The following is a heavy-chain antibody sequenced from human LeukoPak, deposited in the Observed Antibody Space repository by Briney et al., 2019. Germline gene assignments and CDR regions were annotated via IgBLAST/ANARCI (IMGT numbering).Heavy chain of an antibody. Sequence: GGSLRLSCAASGFTFSDYYMSWIRQAPGKGLEWVANIKQDGSEKYYVDSVKGRFTISRGNAKNSLYLQMNSLRAEDTAVYYCARGSRGGYFDYWGQGTLVTVSS. CDR1: GFTFSDYY. CDR3: ARGSRGGYFDY. CDR2: IKQDGSEK. D-gene: IGHD3-10*01. V-gene: IGHV3-7*01. J-gene: IGHJ4*02.